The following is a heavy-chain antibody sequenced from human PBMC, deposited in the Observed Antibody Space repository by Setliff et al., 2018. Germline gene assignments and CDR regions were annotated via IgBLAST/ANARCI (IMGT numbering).Heavy chain of an antibody. D-gene: IGHD2-15*01. CDR2: IIPLFGTT. J-gene: IGHJ6*03. CDR1: GGTFSNIG. Sequence: ASVKVSCKASGGTFSNIGISWVRQAPGQGLEWMGGIIPLFGTTNYAQEFQGRVTITTDESTNTAYMELSSLRSEDTAMYYCAREKVVVVSATSYHYYMDVWGKGTTVTV. CDR3: AREKVVVVSATSYHYYMDV. V-gene: IGHV1-69*05.